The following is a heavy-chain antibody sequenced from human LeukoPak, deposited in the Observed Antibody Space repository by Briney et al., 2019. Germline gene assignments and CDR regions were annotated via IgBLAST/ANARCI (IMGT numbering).Heavy chain of an antibody. V-gene: IGHV3-30*01. CDR2: IPYDGSNK. J-gene: IGHJ6*03. CDR1: GFTFSSYA. D-gene: IGHD2-21*01. Sequence: GRSLRLSCAASGFTFSSYAMHWVRQAPGKGLEWVAVIPYDGSNKYYADSVKGRFTISRDNSKNTLYLQMNSLRAEDTAVYYCAREGTGGGARSNYYYYYMDVWGKGTTVTVSS. CDR3: AREGTGGGARSNYYYYYMDV.